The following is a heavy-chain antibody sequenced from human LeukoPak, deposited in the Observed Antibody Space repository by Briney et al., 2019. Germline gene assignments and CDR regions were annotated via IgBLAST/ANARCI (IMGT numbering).Heavy chain of an antibody. V-gene: IGHV4-59*01. CDR3: AMNGLYDAFDI. CDR2: IYYSGST. CDR1: GGSISSYY. J-gene: IGHJ3*02. Sequence: SETLSLTCTVSGGSISSYYWSWIRQPPGKGLEWIGYIYYSGSTNYNPSLKSRVTISVDTSKNQFSLKLSSVTAADTAVYYCAMNGLYDAFDIWGQGTMVTVSS. D-gene: IGHD1-1*01.